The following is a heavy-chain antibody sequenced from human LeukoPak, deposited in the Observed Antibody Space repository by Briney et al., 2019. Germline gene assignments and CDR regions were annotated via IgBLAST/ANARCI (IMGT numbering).Heavy chain of an antibody. D-gene: IGHD6-13*01. CDR2: IKQDGSEK. CDR3: AKEGIESRWALDY. CDR1: GFTFSSYW. Sequence: GGSLRLSCAASGFTFSSYWMTWVRQAPGKGLEWVANIKQDGSEKYYVDSVKGRFTISRDNAKNSLYLQMNSLRAEDTALYYCAKEGIESRWALDYWGQGTLVTVSS. V-gene: IGHV3-7*03. J-gene: IGHJ4*02.